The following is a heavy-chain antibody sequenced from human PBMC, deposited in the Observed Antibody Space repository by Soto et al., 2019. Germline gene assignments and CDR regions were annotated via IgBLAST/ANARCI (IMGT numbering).Heavy chain of an antibody. V-gene: IGHV4-59*01. J-gene: IGHJ4*02. D-gene: IGHD6-6*01. CDR3: ARGASLKLCIEARPFDY. CDR1: GGSISSYY. Sequence: SETLSLTCTVSGGSISSYYWSWIRQPPGKGLEWIGYIYYSGSTNYNPSLKSRVTISVDTSKNQFSLKLSSVTAADTAVYYCARGASLKLCIEARPFDYWGQGTLVTVSS. CDR2: IYYSGST.